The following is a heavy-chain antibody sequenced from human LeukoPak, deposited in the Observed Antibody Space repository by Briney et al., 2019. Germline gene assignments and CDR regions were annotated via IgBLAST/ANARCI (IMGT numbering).Heavy chain of an antibody. J-gene: IGHJ4*02. V-gene: IGHV3-7*01. CDR2: IKQDGSEK. D-gene: IGHD4-23*01. Sequence: PGGSLRLSCAASGFTFSSYWMSWVRQAPGKGLEWVANIKQDGSEKYYVDSVKGRFTISRDNAKNSLYLQMNSLRAEDTAVYYCARDPSYGGLYYFDYWGQGTLVTVSS. CDR1: GFTFSSYW. CDR3: ARDPSYGGLYYFDY.